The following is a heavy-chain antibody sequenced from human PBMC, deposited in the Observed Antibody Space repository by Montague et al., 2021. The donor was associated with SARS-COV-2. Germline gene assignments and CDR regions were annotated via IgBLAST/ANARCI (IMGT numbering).Heavy chain of an antibody. Sequence: SETLSLTCTVSGASISRGSYYWSWIRQPAGKGLEWIGHIRNSGNTDYNSSLESRVFMSVDTSTNQFSLSLTSVTAADTAVYFCARVGGRTPVFDLWGQGTLVTVSS. CDR1: GASISRGSYY. CDR2: IRNSGNT. D-gene: IGHD3-10*01. CDR3: ARVGGRTPVFDL. V-gene: IGHV4-61*10. J-gene: IGHJ4*02.